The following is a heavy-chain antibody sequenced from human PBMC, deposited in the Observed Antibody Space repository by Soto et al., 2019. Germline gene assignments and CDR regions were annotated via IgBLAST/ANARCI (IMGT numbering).Heavy chain of an antibody. CDR1: GFNFNKYA. D-gene: IGHD6-19*01. J-gene: IGHJ4*02. V-gene: IGHV3-23*01. CDR2: ISCCGGTA. Sequence: EVQLLEAGGGLVRPGESLRLSCAASGFNFNKYAMSWVRQAPGEGLEWVSGISCCGGTASYADSVKGRFTIARDDAKNTQYLDMNSLRVEDTAEYYCAKADGQQWLLPHLENWGRGTLVTVS. CDR3: AKADGQQWLLPHLEN.